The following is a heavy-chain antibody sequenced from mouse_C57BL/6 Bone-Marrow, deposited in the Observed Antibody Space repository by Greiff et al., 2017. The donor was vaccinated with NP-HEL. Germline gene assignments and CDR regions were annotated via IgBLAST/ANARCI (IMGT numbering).Heavy chain of an antibody. CDR2: IDPETGGT. CDR1: GYTFTDYE. V-gene: IGHV1-15*01. Sequence: QVQLQQSGAELVRPGASVTLSCKASGYTFTDYEMHWVKQTPVHGLEWIGAIDPETGGTAYNQKFKGKAILTVDQSSSPAYMELRSLTSGGSSVYYGPLSKYYYAMDYWGQGTSVTVTS. J-gene: IGHJ4*01. CDR3: PLSKYYYAMDY. D-gene: IGHD1-1*01.